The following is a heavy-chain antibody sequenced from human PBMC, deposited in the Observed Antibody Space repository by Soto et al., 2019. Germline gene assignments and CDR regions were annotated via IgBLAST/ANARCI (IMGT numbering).Heavy chain of an antibody. V-gene: IGHV4-31*03. J-gene: IGHJ4*02. D-gene: IGHD4-17*01. CDR1: GGSISSGDY. Sequence: LSLTCTVSGGSISSGDYWSWIRQHPGKGLEWIGYIYYSGSTYYNPSLKSRVTISVDTSKNQFSLKLSSVTAADTAVYYCARRKGHYDDYVLFDYWGQGTLVTVSS. CDR2: IYYSGST. CDR3: ARRKGHYDDYVLFDY.